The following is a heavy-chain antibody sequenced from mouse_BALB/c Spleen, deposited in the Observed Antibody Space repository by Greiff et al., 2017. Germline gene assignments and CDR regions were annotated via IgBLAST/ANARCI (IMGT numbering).Heavy chain of an antibody. CDR3: ARDNGFAY. J-gene: IGHJ3*01. V-gene: IGHV1-87*01. CDR2: IYPGDGDT. Sequence: QVHVKQSGAELARPGASVKLSCKASGYTFTSYWMQWVKQRPGQGLEWIGAIYPGDGDTRYTQKFKGKATLTADKSSSTAYMQLSSLASGDSAVYYCARDNGFAYWGQGTLVTVSA. CDR1: GYTFTSYW. D-gene: IGHD3-2*01.